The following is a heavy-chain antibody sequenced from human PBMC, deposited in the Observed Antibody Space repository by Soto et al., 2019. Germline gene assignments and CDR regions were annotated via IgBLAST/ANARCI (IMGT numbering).Heavy chain of an antibody. CDR2: ISYDGSNK. D-gene: IGHD3-9*01. V-gene: IGHV3-30*18. CDR3: AKDLGTNYDILTGIPDY. Sequence: GGSLRLSCAASGFTFSSYGMHWVRQAPGKGLEWVAVISYDGSNKYYADSVKGRFTISRDNSKNTLYLQMNSLRAEDTAVYYCAKDLGTNYDILTGIPDYWGQGTLVTVSS. J-gene: IGHJ4*02. CDR1: GFTFSSYG.